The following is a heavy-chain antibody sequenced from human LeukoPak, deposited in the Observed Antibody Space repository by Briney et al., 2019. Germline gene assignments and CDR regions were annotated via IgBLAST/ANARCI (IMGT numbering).Heavy chain of an antibody. Sequence: PGGSLRLSCAASGFTFSSYGMHWVRQAPGKGLEWVAVISYDGSNKYYADSVKGRFTISRDNSKNTLYLQMNSLRAEDTAVSYCARVSKAYGVLGTIDYWGQGTLVTVSS. V-gene: IGHV3-30*03. D-gene: IGHD2-8*01. CDR2: ISYDGSNK. J-gene: IGHJ4*02. CDR1: GFTFSSYG. CDR3: ARVSKAYGVLGTIDY.